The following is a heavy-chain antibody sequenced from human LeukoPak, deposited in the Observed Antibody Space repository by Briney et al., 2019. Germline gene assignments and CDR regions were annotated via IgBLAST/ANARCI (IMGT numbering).Heavy chain of an antibody. CDR2: INHSGST. D-gene: IGHD5-18*01. CDR3: ARGGYSYGKRSFFDY. J-gene: IGHJ4*02. CDR1: GGSFSGYY. V-gene: IGHV4-34*01. Sequence: SETLSLTCAVYGGSFSGYYWSWIRQPPGKGLGWIGEINHSGSTNYNPSLKSRVTISVDTSKNQFSLKLSSVTAADTAVYYCARGGYSYGKRSFFDYWGQGTLVTVSS.